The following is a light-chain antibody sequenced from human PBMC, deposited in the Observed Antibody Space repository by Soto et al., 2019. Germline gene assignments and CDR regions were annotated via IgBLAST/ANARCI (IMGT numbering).Light chain of an antibody. J-gene: IGLJ3*02. Sequence: SSELTQPPSVSVSPGQTASIPCSEDKLGDKYACWYQQKPCQSPVLVIYQDSKRPSGIPERFSGSNSGNTATLTISGTHAMDEADYYCQAWDSSTAVFGGGTKLTVL. CDR3: QAWDSSTAV. V-gene: IGLV3-1*01. CDR2: QDS. CDR1: KLGDKY.